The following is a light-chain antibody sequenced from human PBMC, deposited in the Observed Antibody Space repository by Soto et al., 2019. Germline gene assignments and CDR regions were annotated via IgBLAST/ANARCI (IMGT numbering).Light chain of an antibody. V-gene: IGKV3-20*01. CDR1: QSVPSTY. CDR3: QQFGNSPWT. Sequence: VLSQSPAILSLSPGERATLSCRASQSVPSTYFAWYQQKAGQPPRLLISGTSNRATGIPDRFSGSGFGTNFTLTIRRLEPEDFAVYFCQQFGNSPWTFGQGTKVEI. CDR2: GTS. J-gene: IGKJ1*01.